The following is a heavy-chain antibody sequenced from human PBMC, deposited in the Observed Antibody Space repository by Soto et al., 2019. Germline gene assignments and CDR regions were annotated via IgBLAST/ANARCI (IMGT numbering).Heavy chain of an antibody. V-gene: IGHV3-11*01. J-gene: IGHJ5*02. D-gene: IGHD2-2*02. CDR3: ARETEDIVVVPAAIRGGYWFDP. CDR1: GFTFSDYY. CDR2: ISSSGSTI. Sequence: QVQLVESGGGLVKPGGSLRLSCAASGFTFSDYYMSWISQAPGKGLEWVSYISSSGSTIYYADSVKGRFTISRDNAKNSLYLQMNSLRAEDTAVYYCARETEDIVVVPAAIRGGYWFDPWGQGTLVTVSS.